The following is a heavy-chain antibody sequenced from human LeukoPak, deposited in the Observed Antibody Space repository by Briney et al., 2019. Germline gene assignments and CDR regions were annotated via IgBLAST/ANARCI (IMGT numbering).Heavy chain of an antibody. J-gene: IGHJ5*02. D-gene: IGHD3-9*01. CDR1: GGTFSSYA. Sequence: SVKVSCKASGGTFSSYAISWARQAPGQGLEWMGGIIPIFGTANYAQKFQGRVTITADESTSTAYMELSSLRSEDTAVNYCARVFYDILTGYYNWFDPWGQGTLVTVSS. CDR2: IIPIFGTA. CDR3: ARVFYDILTGYYNWFDP. V-gene: IGHV1-69*01.